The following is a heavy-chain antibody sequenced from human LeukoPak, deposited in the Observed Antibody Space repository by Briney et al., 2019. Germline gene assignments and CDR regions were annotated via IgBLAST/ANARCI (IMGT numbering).Heavy chain of an antibody. CDR2: INPSGGST. J-gene: IGHJ6*03. V-gene: IGHV1-46*01. CDR3: ARAYVLRYFDWPYMDV. D-gene: IGHD3-9*01. Sequence: ASVKVSCKASGYTFTSYYMHWVRQAPGQGLEWMGIINPSGGSTSYAQKFQGRVTMTRDMSTSTVYMELSSLRSEDTAVYYCARAYVLRYFDWPYMDVWGKGTTVTISS. CDR1: GYTFTSYY.